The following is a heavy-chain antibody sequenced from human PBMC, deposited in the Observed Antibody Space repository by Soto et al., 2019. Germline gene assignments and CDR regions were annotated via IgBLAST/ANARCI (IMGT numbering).Heavy chain of an antibody. CDR1: GGSISSSTYY. CDR3: AIFRLPLYYFDY. J-gene: IGHJ4*02. Sequence: QLQLQESGPGLVKPSETLSLTCTVSGGSISSSTYYWGWIRQPPGKGLEWIGSIYYSGSTYYNPSLESRVTISVDTSKNQFSLKLSSVTAADTAVYYCAIFRLPLYYFDYWGQGTLVTVSS. D-gene: IGHD4-17*01. CDR2: IYYSGST. V-gene: IGHV4-39*01.